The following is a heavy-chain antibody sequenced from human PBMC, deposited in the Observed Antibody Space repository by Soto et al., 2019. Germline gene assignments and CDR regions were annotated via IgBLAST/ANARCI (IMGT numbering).Heavy chain of an antibody. Sequence: RGSLRLSCSASVFTFSSYAMHWVRQAPGKGLEWVSFISYDGSKKYYADPVKGRFTISRDNAKNTLYLQMNSLRAEDTAVYYWARVAASRNYGMEXWGQGTTLTVS. V-gene: IGHV3-30-3*01. D-gene: IGHD6-6*01. J-gene: IGHJ6*02. CDR3: ARVAASRNYGMEX. CDR1: VFTFSSYA. CDR2: ISYDGSKK.